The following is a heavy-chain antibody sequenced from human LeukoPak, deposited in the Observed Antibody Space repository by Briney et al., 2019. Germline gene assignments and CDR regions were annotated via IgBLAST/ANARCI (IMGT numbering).Heavy chain of an antibody. CDR2: INHSGST. V-gene: IGHV4-34*01. Sequence: PSETLSLTCAVYGGSFSGYYWSWIRQPPGKGLEWIGEINHSGSTNYNPSLKSRVTISVDTSKNQFSLKLSSVTAADTAVYYRARSSSIVVVPAAMMFFYWGQGTLVTVSS. D-gene: IGHD2-2*01. CDR1: GGSFSGYY. CDR3: ARSSSIVVVPAAMMFFY. J-gene: IGHJ4*02.